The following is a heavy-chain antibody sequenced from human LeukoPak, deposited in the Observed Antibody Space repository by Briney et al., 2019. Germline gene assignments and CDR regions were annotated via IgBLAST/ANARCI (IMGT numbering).Heavy chain of an antibody. CDR2: INPSGRT. J-gene: IGHJ4*02. CDR1: SGSLSDKY. CDR3: ARLSGYHFDY. D-gene: IGHD5-12*01. Sequence: SETLSLTCGVYSGSLSDKYWSWIRQPPGKGLEWIGEINPSGRTNYNPSLKSRVTMSIDTSKNQFSLKLSSVTAADTAVYYCARLSGYHFDYWGQGALVTVSS. V-gene: IGHV4-34*01.